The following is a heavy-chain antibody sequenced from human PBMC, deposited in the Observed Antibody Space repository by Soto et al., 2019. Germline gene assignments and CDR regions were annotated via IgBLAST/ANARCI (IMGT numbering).Heavy chain of an antibody. V-gene: IGHV1-46*01. CDR3: ARSSGGVFGIIIEGSNWLAP. CDR2: INPNGGST. D-gene: IGHD3-16*02. J-gene: IGHJ5*02. CDR1: GYTFTSYY. Sequence: ASVKVSCKASGYTFTSYYILWVRQAPGRGLEWMGIINPNGGSTRFAQTVQGRIIRTPDTSTSTAYMELSSLRSEDTAVYYCARSSGGVFGIIIEGSNWLAPGGQGSLVTVSS.